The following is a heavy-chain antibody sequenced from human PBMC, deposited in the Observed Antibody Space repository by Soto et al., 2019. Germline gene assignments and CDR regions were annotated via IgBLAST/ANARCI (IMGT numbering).Heavy chain of an antibody. CDR2: ISYDGSLQ. J-gene: IGHJ4*02. CDR1: GFAFSSYG. CDR3: VSDRGYGHASVPYS. V-gene: IGHV3-30*03. D-gene: IGHD5-18*01. Sequence: QAQLVESGGGVVQPGRSLRLSCAASGFAFSSYGMHWVRQAPGTGLEWVAVISYDGSLQHYAESVKGRFTISRDNSKNIVLLQMSSMRAEDTAVYYCVSDRGYGHASVPYSWGQGTLVSVSS.